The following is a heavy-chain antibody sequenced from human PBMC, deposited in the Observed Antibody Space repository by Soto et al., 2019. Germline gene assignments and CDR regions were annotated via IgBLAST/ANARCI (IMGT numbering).Heavy chain of an antibody. CDR3: GSRLTLATTTGDAFDL. D-gene: IGHD4-17*01. Sequence: QVQLQESGPGLVKPSETLSLTCTVSNGSIINYYWSWIRQPPGKGLEWIGFIYYSGSTNYTPYLKGRVTMSVDMSRNQLSLKLNSVTAADTAVYYCGSRLTLATTTGDAFDLWGQGTMVTVSS. J-gene: IGHJ3*01. CDR1: NGSIINYY. CDR2: IYYSGST. V-gene: IGHV4-59*01.